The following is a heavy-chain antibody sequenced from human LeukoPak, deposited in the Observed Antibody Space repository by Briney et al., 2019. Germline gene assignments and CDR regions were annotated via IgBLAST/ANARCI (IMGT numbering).Heavy chain of an antibody. V-gene: IGHV1-69*04. CDR1: GGTFSSYA. CDR2: IIPILGIA. D-gene: IGHD3-22*01. Sequence: SVKVSCKASGGTFSSYAISWVRQAPGQGLEWMGRIIPILGIANYAQKFQGRVTITADKSTSTAYMELRSLRSDDTAVYYCARSMIVPSHWFDPWGQGTLVTVSS. J-gene: IGHJ5*02. CDR3: ARSMIVPSHWFDP.